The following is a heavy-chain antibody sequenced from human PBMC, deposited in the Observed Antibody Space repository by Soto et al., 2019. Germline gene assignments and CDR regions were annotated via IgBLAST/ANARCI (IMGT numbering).Heavy chain of an antibody. V-gene: IGHV4-59*01. D-gene: IGHD2-2*01. CDR1: GGNISSYY. CDR3: ASGKYQLLHDY. CDR2: IYYSGST. Sequence: SETMSLTCTVSGGNISSYYWSWIRQPPGKGLEWIGYIYYSGSTNYNPSLKSRVTISVDTSKNQFSLKLSSVTAADTAVYYCASGKYQLLHDYWGQGTLVTVSS. J-gene: IGHJ4*02.